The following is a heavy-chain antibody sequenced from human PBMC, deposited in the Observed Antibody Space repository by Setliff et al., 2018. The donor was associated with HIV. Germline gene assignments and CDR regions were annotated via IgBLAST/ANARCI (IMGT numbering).Heavy chain of an antibody. CDR1: GVSISSYY. CDR3: ARDPYCSGDGCFRYYQH. CDR2: IYSSGST. J-gene: IGHJ1*01. V-gene: IGHV4-4*07. D-gene: IGHD2-15*01. Sequence: PSETLSLTCSVSGVSISSYYWSWIRHPAGRALEWIGRIYSSGSTNYNPSLKSRVKMSLDTSTNQFSLKLSSVTAADTAVYFCARDPYCSGDGCFRYYQHWGRGTLVTVSS.